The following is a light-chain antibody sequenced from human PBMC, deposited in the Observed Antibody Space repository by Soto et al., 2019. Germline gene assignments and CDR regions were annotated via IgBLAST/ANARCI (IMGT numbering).Light chain of an antibody. CDR1: QTISRW. V-gene: IGKV1-5*03. Sequence: DITMTQSPSTLSGSVGDRVTITCRARQTISRWLAWYQQKPGKAPKLLIYKASTLKSGVPSRFSGSGSGTEFTLTISSPQPDDFATYYCQHYNSYSEAFGQGTKVELK. CDR2: KAS. J-gene: IGKJ1*01. CDR3: QHYNSYSEA.